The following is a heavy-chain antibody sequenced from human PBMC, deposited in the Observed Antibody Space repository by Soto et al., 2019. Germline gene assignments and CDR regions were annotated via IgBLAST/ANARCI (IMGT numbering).Heavy chain of an antibody. CDR3: ARRRGSSGWKPNFDY. D-gene: IGHD6-19*01. CDR1: GFTYSSYW. CDR2: IYGDGTST. J-gene: IGHJ4*02. Sequence: EVQLVESGGGLVQPGGSLRLSCAASGFTYSSYWMHWVRQAPGKGLVWVSRIYGDGTSTSYADSVKGRFTISRDNAKNTLYLHMNSLRAEDTAVYYCARRRGSSGWKPNFDYWGQGTLVTVSS. V-gene: IGHV3-74*01.